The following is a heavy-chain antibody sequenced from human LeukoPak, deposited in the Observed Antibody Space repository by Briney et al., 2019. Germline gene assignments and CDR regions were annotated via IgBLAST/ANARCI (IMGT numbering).Heavy chain of an antibody. CDR1: GFSFTSYW. CDR2: IYPGDSDT. V-gene: IGHV5-51*01. D-gene: IGHD6-13*01. CDR3: ERLPPLAAAIDY. J-gene: IGHJ4*02. Sequence: GESLKISCKGSGFSFTSYWIGWVRQMPGKGLEWMGIIYPGDSDTRYTPSLQGQVTISADKSISTAYLQWSILKASDTAMYYCERLPPLAAAIDYWGQGTLVTVSS.